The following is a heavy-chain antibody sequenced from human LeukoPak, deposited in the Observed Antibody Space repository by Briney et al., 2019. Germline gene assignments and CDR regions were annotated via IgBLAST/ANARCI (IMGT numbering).Heavy chain of an antibody. CDR1: GFTFSSYG. Sequence: AGGSLRLSCAASGFTFSSYGMHWVRQAPGKGLEWVAVISYDGSNKYYADSVKGRFTISRDNSKNTLYLQMNSLRAEDTAVYYCAKNLGSSGYLVYWGQGTLVTVSS. J-gene: IGHJ4*02. D-gene: IGHD3-22*01. CDR3: AKNLGSSGYLVY. CDR2: ISYDGSNK. V-gene: IGHV3-30*18.